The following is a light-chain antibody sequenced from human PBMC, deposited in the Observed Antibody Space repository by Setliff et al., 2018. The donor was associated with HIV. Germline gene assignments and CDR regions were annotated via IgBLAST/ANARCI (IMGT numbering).Light chain of an antibody. J-gene: IGLJ3*02. V-gene: IGLV2-14*03. CDR2: DVN. Sequence: QSVLTQPASVSGSPGQSITISCTGTSSDVGGYDFVSWYQFHPGRAPRLMIYDVNKRSSGVSNRFSGSKSGDTASLTTSGLQAEDEADYFCSSYTSSTTFLVFGGGTKVTVL. CDR1: SSDVGGYDF. CDR3: SSYTSSTTFLV.